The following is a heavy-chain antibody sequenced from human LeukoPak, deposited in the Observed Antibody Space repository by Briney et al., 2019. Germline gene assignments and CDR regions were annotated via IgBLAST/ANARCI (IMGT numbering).Heavy chain of an antibody. CDR2: IYYSGST. CDR1: GGSISSYY. V-gene: IGHV4-59*01. J-gene: IGHJ4*02. Sequence: SETLSLTCTVSGGSISSYYWSWIRQPPGKGREWIGYIYYSGSTNYNPSLKSRVTISVDTSKNQFSLTLRSLTAADTAVYYCAREVYSSSGYFDSWGPGTLVTVSS. D-gene: IGHD6-6*01. CDR3: AREVYSSSGYFDS.